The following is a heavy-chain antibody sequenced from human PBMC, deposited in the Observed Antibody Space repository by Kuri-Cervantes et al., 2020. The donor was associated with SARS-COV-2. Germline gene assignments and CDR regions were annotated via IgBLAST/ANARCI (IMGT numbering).Heavy chain of an antibody. CDR2: IYYSGST. CDR3: ARGGGGSSWYFDY. D-gene: IGHD6-13*01. V-gene: IGHV4-38-2*02. CDR1: GYSISSGYY. Sequence: GSLRLSCTVSGYSISSGYYWGWIRQPPGKGLEWIGSIYYSGSTYYNPSLKSRVTISVDTSKNQFSLKLSSVTAADTAVYYCARGGGGSSWYFDYWGQGTLVTVSS. J-gene: IGHJ4*02.